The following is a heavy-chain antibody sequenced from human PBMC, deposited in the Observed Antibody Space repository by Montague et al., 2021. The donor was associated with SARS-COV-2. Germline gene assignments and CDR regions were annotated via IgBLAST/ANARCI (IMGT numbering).Heavy chain of an antibody. Sequence: SETLSLTCTVSGASMSGSYWGWVRQPPGKGPEWIGNIYSSGSTHCNPSLKSRVTISVDTSKSQFSLRLTSVTAADTAVYYCARSNLPNYYDIGNAFDIWGQGTMVTVSS. CDR2: IYSSGST. J-gene: IGHJ3*02. D-gene: IGHD3-22*01. CDR3: ARSNLPNYYDIGNAFDI. V-gene: IGHV4-59*01. CDR1: GASMSGSY.